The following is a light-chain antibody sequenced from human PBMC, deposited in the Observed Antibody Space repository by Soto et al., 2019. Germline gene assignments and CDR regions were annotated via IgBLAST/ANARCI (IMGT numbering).Light chain of an antibody. CDR3: QQYGSSPSIT. Sequence: EIVLTQSPATLSLSPGARATLSFEASQNVSSSYLAWYQQKPGQAPRLLIYGASSRATGIPDRFSGSGSGTDFTLTISSLEPEDFAVYYCQQYGSSPSITFGQGTRLEIK. V-gene: IGKV3-20*01. J-gene: IGKJ5*01. CDR1: QNVSSSY. CDR2: GAS.